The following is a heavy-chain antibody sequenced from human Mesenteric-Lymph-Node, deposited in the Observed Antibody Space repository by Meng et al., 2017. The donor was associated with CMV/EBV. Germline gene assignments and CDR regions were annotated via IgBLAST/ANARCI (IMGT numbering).Heavy chain of an antibody. Sequence: GYTFTGYYMHWVRQAPGQGLEWMGRINPNSGGTNYAQKFQSRVTMTRDTSISTAYMELSRLRSDDTAVYYCARAQYYYGSGSPPSDYWGQGTLVTVSS. CDR3: ARAQYYYGSGSPPSDY. J-gene: IGHJ4*02. CDR1: GYTFTGYY. CDR2: INPNSGGT. V-gene: IGHV1-2*06. D-gene: IGHD3-10*01.